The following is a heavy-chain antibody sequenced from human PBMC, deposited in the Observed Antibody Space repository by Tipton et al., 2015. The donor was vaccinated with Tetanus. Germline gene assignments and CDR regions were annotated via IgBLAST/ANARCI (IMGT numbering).Heavy chain of an antibody. CDR3: ARDLNCYYGMDV. Sequence: TLSLTCTVSGDSISSGGYYWSWIRQHPGKGLEWIGYIYYSGSTYYNPSLKSRVTISVDTSKNQFSLKLSSVTAADTAVYYCARDLNCYYGMDVWGQGTTVPVSS. CDR1: GDSISSGGYY. CDR2: IYYSGST. J-gene: IGHJ6*02. V-gene: IGHV4-31*03.